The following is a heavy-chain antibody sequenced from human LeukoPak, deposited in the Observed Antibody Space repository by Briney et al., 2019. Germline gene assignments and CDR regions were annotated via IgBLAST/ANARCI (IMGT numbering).Heavy chain of an antibody. V-gene: IGHV3-7*01. CDR2: IKQDGSEK. CDR3: ARAHSSSLPQTYRY. J-gene: IGHJ4*02. CDR1: GFTFSSYW. D-gene: IGHD6-6*01. Sequence: GGSLRLSCAASGFTFSSYWMSWVRQAPGKGLEWLANIKQDGSEKYYVDSVKGRFTISRDNAKNSLYLQMNSLRAEDTAVYYCARAHSSSLPQTYRYWGQGTLVTVSS.